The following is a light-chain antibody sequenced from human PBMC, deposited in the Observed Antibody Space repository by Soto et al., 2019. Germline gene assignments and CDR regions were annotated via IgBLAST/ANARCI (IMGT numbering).Light chain of an antibody. CDR1: SSDIGAYNY. CDR3: SSYSSSSTLEV. J-gene: IGLJ2*01. CDR2: DVV. V-gene: IGLV2-14*01. Sequence: QSVLTQPASVSGFPGQSITISCTGTSSDIGAYNYVSWYQQYPGKAPKLMIYDVVNRPSGVSNRFSGSKSGNTASLTISGLQAEDEADYYCSSYSSSSTLEVFGGGTKVTVL.